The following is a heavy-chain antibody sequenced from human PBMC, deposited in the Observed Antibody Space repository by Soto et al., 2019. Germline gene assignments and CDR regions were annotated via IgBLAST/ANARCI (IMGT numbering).Heavy chain of an antibody. CDR3: AKSFCSSSSCFFLWVDP. J-gene: IGHJ5*02. Sequence: GGSLRLSCAASGFDFSSYAMSWVRQAPGKGLECISLISGTGVPTLYAESVKGRFSVSRDNSKDTLFLEMNNLGVDDTAMYYCAKSFCSSSSCFFLWVDPWGPGTLVTVSS. CDR2: ISGTGVPT. CDR1: GFDFSSYA. V-gene: IGHV3-23*01. D-gene: IGHD2-2*01.